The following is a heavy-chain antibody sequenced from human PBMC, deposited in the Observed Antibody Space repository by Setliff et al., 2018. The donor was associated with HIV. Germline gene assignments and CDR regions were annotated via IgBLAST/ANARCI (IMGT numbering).Heavy chain of an antibody. J-gene: IGHJ4*02. D-gene: IGHD6-13*01. Sequence: SETLSLTCTVSGGSINSYYWSWLRQPAGKGVEWIGRIYTSGSTNYNPSLRSRVTMSVDTSKNQFSLKLTSVTAADTAVYYCAREASSWYYYFDSWGQGALVTVSS. CDR3: AREASSWYYYFDS. CDR1: GGSINSYY. CDR2: IYTSGST. V-gene: IGHV4-4*07.